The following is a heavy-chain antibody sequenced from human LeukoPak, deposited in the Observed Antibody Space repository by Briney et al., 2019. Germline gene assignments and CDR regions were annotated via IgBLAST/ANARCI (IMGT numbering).Heavy chain of an antibody. D-gene: IGHD2-2*01. CDR2: IYYRGDT. CDR3: ARDCSSTSCYAGWGWFDP. CDR1: GGSISSHY. J-gene: IGHJ5*02. V-gene: IGHV4-59*11. Sequence: SETLSLTCTVSGGSISSHYWSWIRQPPGKGLEWIGYIYYRGDTNYNPSLKSRVTISADTSKNQFSLKLRSVSAGDTAVYFCARDCSSTSCYAGWGWFDPWGQGTLVTVSS.